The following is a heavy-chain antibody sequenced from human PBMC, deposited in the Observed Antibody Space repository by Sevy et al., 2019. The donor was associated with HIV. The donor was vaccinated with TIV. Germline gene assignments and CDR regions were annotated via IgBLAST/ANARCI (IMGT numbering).Heavy chain of an antibody. V-gene: IGHV3-48*02. CDR1: GFTFSSYS. Sequence: GGSLRLSCAASGFTFSSYSMNWVRQAPGKGLEWVSYISRSSSTIYCADSVKGRFTISRDNAKNSLYLQMNSLRDEDTAVYYCARERKMYDSSGYYFHFDYWGQGTLVTVSS. CDR2: ISRSSSTI. J-gene: IGHJ4*02. D-gene: IGHD3-22*01. CDR3: ARERKMYDSSGYYFHFDY.